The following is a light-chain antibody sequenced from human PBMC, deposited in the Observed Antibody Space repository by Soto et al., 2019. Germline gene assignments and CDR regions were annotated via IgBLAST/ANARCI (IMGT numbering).Light chain of an antibody. CDR1: SSDVGGYNY. CDR2: DVS. V-gene: IGLV2-14*03. Sequence: QSALTQPASVSGSPGQSIAISCTGTSSDVGGYNYVSWYQRHPGKTPKLIIYDVSNRPSGVSDRFSGSRSGNTASLTISGLQAEDEADYYCSSYTTSNTVVVGGGTKLTVL. CDR3: SSYTTSNTVV. J-gene: IGLJ3*02.